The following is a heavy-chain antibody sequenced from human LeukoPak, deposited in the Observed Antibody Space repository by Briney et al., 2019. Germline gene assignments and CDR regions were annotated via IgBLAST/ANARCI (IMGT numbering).Heavy chain of an antibody. J-gene: IGHJ4*02. D-gene: IGHD6-13*01. CDR2: IKQDESEK. V-gene: IGHV3-7*01. CDR1: GSTFSSYW. Sequence: GGSLILSCAASGSTFSSYWMSWVRQAPGTGLEWVANIKQDESEKYYVDSVKGRFTVSRDNAKNSLYLQMNSLRVEDTAMYYCAKVAASGISPTDYWGQGTLVTVSS. CDR3: AKVAASGISPTDY.